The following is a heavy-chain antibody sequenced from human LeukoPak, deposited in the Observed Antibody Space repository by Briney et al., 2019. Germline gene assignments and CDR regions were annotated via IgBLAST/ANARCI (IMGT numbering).Heavy chain of an antibody. D-gene: IGHD6-6*01. CDR1: GFTFSSYA. Sequence: GGSLRLSCAASGFTFSSYAMSWVRQAPGKGREWVSAICGSGGSTYYADSVKGRFTISRDNSKNTLYLQMNSLRAEDTAVYYCAKDLLRGIAARRLGYWGQGTLVTVSS. CDR3: AKDLLRGIAARRLGY. CDR2: ICGSGGST. V-gene: IGHV3-23*01. J-gene: IGHJ4*02.